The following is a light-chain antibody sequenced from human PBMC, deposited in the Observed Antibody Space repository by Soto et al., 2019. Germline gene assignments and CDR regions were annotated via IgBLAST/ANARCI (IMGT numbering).Light chain of an antibody. CDR3: QQYDSSPYT. V-gene: IGKV3-20*01. CDR1: QSIGSSF. J-gene: IGKJ2*01. Sequence: EIVLTQSPGTLSLSPGEGAALSCRASQSIGSSFLAWYQQKPGQAPRLLIYGASSRATGIPDRFSGSGSGTDFPLTISRLEPEDFAVYYCQQYDSSPYTFGQGTKLEIK. CDR2: GAS.